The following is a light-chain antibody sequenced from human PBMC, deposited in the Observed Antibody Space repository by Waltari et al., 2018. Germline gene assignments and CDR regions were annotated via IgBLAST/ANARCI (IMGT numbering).Light chain of an antibody. CDR1: QSVGRS. CDR3: QKNDRLPPT. J-gene: IGKJ1*01. Sequence: SCRASQSVGRSLVWYQQKPGQAPRLLIYGASNRDSGIPDRFSGSGSGTDFSLTISTLEPEDFAVYYCQKNDRLPPTFGQGTKVEIK. CDR2: GAS. V-gene: IGKV3-20*01.